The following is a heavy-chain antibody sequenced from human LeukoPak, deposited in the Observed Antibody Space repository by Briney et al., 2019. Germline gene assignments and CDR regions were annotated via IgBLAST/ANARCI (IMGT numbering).Heavy chain of an antibody. Sequence: GGSLRLSCAASGFTFSSYAMSWVRQAPGKGLEWVSHINNNGGSTSFADSVKGRFTISRDNAKNTLYLHMNSLRAEDTAVYYCARAPPSSGYAYHFDIWGQGTMVTVSS. D-gene: IGHD5-18*01. CDR2: INNNGGST. J-gene: IGHJ3*02. CDR3: ARAPPSSGYAYHFDI. V-gene: IGHV3-23*05. CDR1: GFTFSSYA.